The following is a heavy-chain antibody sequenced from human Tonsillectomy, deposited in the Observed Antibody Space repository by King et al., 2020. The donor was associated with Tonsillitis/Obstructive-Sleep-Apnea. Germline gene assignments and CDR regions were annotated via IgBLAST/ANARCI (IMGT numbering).Heavy chain of an antibody. J-gene: IGHJ6*02. Sequence: HVQLQQWGAGLLKPSETLSLTCAVYGGSFSGYYWSWIRQPPGKGLEWIGEINHSGSTNYNPSLKSRVTISVDTSKNQFSLKLSSVTAADTAVYYCARDPPGLYYGMDVWGQGTTVTVSS. CDR3: ARDPPGLYYGMDV. V-gene: IGHV4-34*01. CDR1: GGSFSGYY. CDR2: INHSGST.